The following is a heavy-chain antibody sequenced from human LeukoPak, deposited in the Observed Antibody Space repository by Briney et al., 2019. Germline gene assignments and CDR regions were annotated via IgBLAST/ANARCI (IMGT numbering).Heavy chain of an antibody. CDR3: ARNKPLDPFDI. D-gene: IGHD1/OR15-1a*01. CDR2: IYYSGST. V-gene: IGHV4-59*01. CDR1: GGSISTDY. J-gene: IGHJ3*02. Sequence: SETLSLTCTVSGGSISTDYWSWIWQPPGKGLEWIGYIYYSGSTYYNPSLKSRVTISVDTSKNQFSLKLNGVTAADTAVYYCARNKPLDPFDIWGQGTMVTVSS.